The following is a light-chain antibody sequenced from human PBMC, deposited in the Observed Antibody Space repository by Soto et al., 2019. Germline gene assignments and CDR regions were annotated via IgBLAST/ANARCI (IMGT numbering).Light chain of an antibody. CDR2: GND. CDR1: SSNIGAGYD. CDR3: SSFGGTIRV. Sequence: QSVLTQPPSVSGAPGQRVTISCTGSSSNIGAGYDVHWYQQIPGTAPKLLIYGNDNRPSGVPDRFSGSKSGTSASLAITGLQAEDEADYYCSSFGGTIRVFGGGTKLTVL. J-gene: IGLJ2*01. V-gene: IGLV1-40*01.